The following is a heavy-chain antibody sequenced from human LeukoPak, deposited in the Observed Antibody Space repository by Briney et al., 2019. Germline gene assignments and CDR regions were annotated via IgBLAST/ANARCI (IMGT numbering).Heavy chain of an antibody. CDR1: GFSFSGFG. J-gene: IGHJ4*02. V-gene: IGHV3-30*02. D-gene: IGHD3-16*01. CDR2: MLNDGISE. CDR3: AKDWGKWELLPIDS. Sequence: GGSLRLSCAASGFSFSGFGMHWVRQAPGKGLEWVAFMLNDGISEYYADSVKGRFTISRDNSKNTLYLQMSSLRTEDTAVYYCAKDWGKWELLPIDSWGQGTLVTISS.